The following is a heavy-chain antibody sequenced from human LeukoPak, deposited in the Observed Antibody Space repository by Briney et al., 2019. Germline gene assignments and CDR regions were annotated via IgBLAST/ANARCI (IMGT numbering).Heavy chain of an antibody. CDR3: ARDSTTVTRTASWSDP. CDR2: ISSSSSYI. Sequence: GGSLSLFCAASGFTLSSYSMNWVRQAPGKGLEWVSSISSSSSYIYYADSVKGRFTISRHHDKQSFYLQMTRSRGESPALYYGARDSTTVTRTASWSDPWGQGTLVTVSS. V-gene: IGHV3-21*01. J-gene: IGHJ5*01. D-gene: IGHD4-17*01. CDR1: GFTLSSYS.